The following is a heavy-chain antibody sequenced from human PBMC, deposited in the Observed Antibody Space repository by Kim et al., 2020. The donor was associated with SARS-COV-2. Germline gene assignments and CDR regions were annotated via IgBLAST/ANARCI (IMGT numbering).Heavy chain of an antibody. CDR3: ARDLTWEPTIYWYFDL. CDR2: IIPILGIA. Sequence: SVKVSCKASGGTFSSYAISWVRQAPGQGLEWMGRIIPILGIANYAQKFQGRVTITADKSTSTAYMELSSLRSEDTAVYYCARDLTWEPTIYWYFDLWGRGTLVTVSS. J-gene: IGHJ2*01. D-gene: IGHD1-26*01. V-gene: IGHV1-69*10. CDR1: GGTFSSYA.